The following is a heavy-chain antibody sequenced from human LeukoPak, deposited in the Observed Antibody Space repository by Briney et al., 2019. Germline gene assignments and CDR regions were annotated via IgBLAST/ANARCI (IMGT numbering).Heavy chain of an antibody. CDR1: GFTFDDYA. V-gene: IGHV3-9*01. CDR2: ISWNSGSI. D-gene: IGHD3-10*01. J-gene: IGHJ6*02. Sequence: GGSLRLSCAASGFTFDDYAMHWVRQAPGKGLEWVSGISWNSGSIGYADSVKGRFTISRDNAKNSLYLQMNSLRAEDTAVYYCARDRGVSALYYYYGMDVWGQGTTVTVSS. CDR3: ARDRGVSALYYYYGMDV.